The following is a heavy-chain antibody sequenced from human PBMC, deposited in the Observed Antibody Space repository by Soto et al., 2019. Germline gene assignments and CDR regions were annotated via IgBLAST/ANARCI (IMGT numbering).Heavy chain of an antibody. J-gene: IGHJ5*02. CDR1: GFTFSSYE. CDR2: ISSSGSTI. Sequence: GGSLRLSCAASGFTFSSYEMNWVRQAPGKGLEWVSYISSSGSTIYYADSVKGRFTISRDNAKNSLYLQMNSLRAEDTAVYYCASLRFPTYYYDSSVVPWGQGTLVTVSS. D-gene: IGHD3-22*01. CDR3: ASLRFPTYYYDSSVVP. V-gene: IGHV3-48*03.